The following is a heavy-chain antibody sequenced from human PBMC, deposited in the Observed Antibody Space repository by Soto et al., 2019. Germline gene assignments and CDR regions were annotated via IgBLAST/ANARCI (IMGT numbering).Heavy chain of an antibody. Sequence: XESLKISCKCSGHRFTSYWIGLVLQMPGKGLEWMGIIYLGDSDTRYSPSFQGQVTISADRSISTAYLQWSSLKASDTAMYYCARQEYCSTTSCYTVDSWGQGTLVTVSS. J-gene: IGHJ4*02. D-gene: IGHD2-2*02. CDR1: GHRFTSYW. CDR3: ARQEYCSTTSCYTVDS. CDR2: IYLGDSDT. V-gene: IGHV5-51*01.